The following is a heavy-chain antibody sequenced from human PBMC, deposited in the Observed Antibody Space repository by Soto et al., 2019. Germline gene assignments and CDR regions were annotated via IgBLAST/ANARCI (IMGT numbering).Heavy chain of an antibody. D-gene: IGHD6-13*01. CDR2: ITGSGGGT. Sequence: EVQMLESGGGLVQPGGSLRLSCAASGFTFSNYAMTCVRQAPGKGLEWVSGITGSGGGTYFVDSVKGRFTISRDNSKNTVYLQMNSLRAEDTAVYYCANRPRTAAGFDYWGQGTLVTVSS. CDR1: GFTFSNYA. J-gene: IGHJ4*02. CDR3: ANRPRTAAGFDY. V-gene: IGHV3-23*01.